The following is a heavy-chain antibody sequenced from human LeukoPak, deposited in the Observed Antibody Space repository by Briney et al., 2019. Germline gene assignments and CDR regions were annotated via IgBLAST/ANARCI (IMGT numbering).Heavy chain of an antibody. CDR3: ARGPYAYTSSATLGSYNWFDP. J-gene: IGHJ5*02. CDR2: IYPGDSHT. D-gene: IGHD2-2*02. V-gene: IGHV5-51*01. CDR1: GYSFPNYW. Sequence: HGESLKNSCKGSGYSFPNYWIGWVRQMPGKGLEWMGIIYPGDSHTRYSPSFQDQVTISVDKSISTAYLQWSSLKASDTAMYYCARGPYAYTSSATLGSYNWFDPWGQGSLVTVSS.